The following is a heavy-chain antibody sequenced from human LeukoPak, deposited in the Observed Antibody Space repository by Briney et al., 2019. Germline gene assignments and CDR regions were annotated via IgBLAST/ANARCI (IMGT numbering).Heavy chain of an antibody. CDR1: GFTFDDYG. CDR2: ISSSSSYI. CDR3: AKRASSSWYDS. Sequence: GGSLRLSCAASGFTFDDYGMSWVRQAPGKGLEWVSCISSSSSYIYYADSVKGRFTISRDNAKNTLYLQMNSLRAEDTAVYYCAKRASSSWYDSWGQGTLVTVSS. V-gene: IGHV3-21*04. J-gene: IGHJ5*01. D-gene: IGHD6-13*01.